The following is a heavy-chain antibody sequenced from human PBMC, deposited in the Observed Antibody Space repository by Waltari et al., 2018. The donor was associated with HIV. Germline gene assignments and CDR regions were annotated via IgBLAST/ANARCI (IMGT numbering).Heavy chain of an antibody. CDR1: VFTFRHYG. CDR3: VRDDPGYTPIDY. J-gene: IGHJ4*02. V-gene: IGHV3-21*04. D-gene: IGHD6-25*01. CDR2: LKRCSSEG. Sequence: GGGLGESGAWLPRTCLASVFTFRHYGFYWFRLRPGKGLEWVASLKRCSSEGSYVDSVKGRFTISRDDSVNTLFLHLDKLKAEDTARYFCVRDDPGYTPIDYWGPGTLVSVSP.